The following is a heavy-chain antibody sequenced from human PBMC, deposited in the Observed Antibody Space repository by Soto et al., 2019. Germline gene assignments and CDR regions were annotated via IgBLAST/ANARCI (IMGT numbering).Heavy chain of an antibody. CDR1: WDSVSSNSAA. Sequence: SHTLSLTCAISWDSVSSNSAAWYWISQSPSRGLEWLGRTYYRSKWYNDYAVSVKSRITINPDTSKNQFSLQLNSVTPEGTAVYFCARAYLYRSSSIWYYYYYGMDVWGQGTTVTVSS. V-gene: IGHV6-1*01. D-gene: IGHD6-13*01. CDR2: TYYRSKWYN. J-gene: IGHJ6*02. CDR3: ARAYLYRSSSIWYYYYYGMDV.